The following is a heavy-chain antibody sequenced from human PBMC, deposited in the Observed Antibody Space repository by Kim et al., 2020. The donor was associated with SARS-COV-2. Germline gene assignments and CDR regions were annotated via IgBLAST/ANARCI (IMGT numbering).Heavy chain of an antibody. V-gene: IGHV3-43D*03. D-gene: IGHD3-10*01. CDR3: AKDSYFGSGSYGPYYFDS. CDR2: ISWDGGGT. Sequence: GGSLRLSCAASGFTFDDYAMHWVRQAPGKSLEWVSLISWDGGGTYYADSVMGRFTISRDNSKNSLFLQMNSLRVEDTAFYFCAKDSYFGSGSYGPYYFDSWGQGTLVTVST. J-gene: IGHJ4*02. CDR1: GFTFDDYA.